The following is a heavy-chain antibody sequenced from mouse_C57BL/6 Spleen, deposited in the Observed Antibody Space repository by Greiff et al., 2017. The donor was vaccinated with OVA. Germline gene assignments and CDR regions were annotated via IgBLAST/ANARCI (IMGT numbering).Heavy chain of an antibody. CDR1: GFTFSDYG. J-gene: IGHJ1*03. CDR2: ISSGSSTI. V-gene: IGHV5-17*01. CDR3: ARSTVNGYFDV. Sequence: EVKVVESGGGLVKPGGSLKLSCAASGFTFSDYGMHWVRQAPEKGLEWVAYISSGSSTIYYADTVKGRFTISRDNAKNTLFLQMTSLRSEDTAMYYCARSTVNGYFDVWGTGTTVTVSS. D-gene: IGHD1-1*01.